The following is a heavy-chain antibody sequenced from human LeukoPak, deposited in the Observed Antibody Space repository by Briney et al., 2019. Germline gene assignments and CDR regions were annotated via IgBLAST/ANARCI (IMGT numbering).Heavy chain of an antibody. CDR1: GFTFSSYA. V-gene: IGHV3-23*01. Sequence: GGSLRLSCAASGFTFSSYAMSWVRQAPGKGLEWVSAISGSGGSTYYADSVKGRFAISRDNSKNTLYLQMNSLRAEDTAVYYCAPLAVAASYFDCWGQGALVSVSS. CDR3: APLAVAASYFDC. D-gene: IGHD6-19*01. J-gene: IGHJ4*02. CDR2: ISGSGGST.